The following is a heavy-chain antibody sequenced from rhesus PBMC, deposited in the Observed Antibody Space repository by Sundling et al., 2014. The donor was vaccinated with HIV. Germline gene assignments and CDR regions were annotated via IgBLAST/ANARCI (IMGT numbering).Heavy chain of an antibody. V-gene: IGHV4-173*01. J-gene: IGHJ6*01. CDR3: ARDYGVIIPYGLDS. Sequence: QVQLQESGPGLVKPSETLSLTCAVSGVPFSNNYWSWIRQPPGNGLEWIGRISGSGGSPDYNPSLKNRVTISLDASKNHFSLKLGSVTAADTAVYYCARDYGVIIPYGLDSWGQGAVVTVSS. CDR1: GVPFSNNY. D-gene: IGHD3-22*01. CDR2: ISGSGGSP.